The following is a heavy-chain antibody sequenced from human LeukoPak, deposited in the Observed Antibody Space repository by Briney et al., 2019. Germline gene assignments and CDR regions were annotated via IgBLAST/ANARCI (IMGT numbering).Heavy chain of an antibody. D-gene: IGHD2-15*01. CDR2: IYYSGST. CDR3: ARGGCSGGSCYLYYYYGMDV. CDR1: GGSVSSGSYY. Sequence: SETLSLTCTVSGGSVSSGSYYWRWIRQPPGKGLEWIGYIYYSGSTNYNPSLKSRVTISVDTSKNQFSLKLSSVTAADTAVYYCARGGCSGGSCYLYYYYGMDVWGQGTTVTVSS. J-gene: IGHJ6*02. V-gene: IGHV4-61*01.